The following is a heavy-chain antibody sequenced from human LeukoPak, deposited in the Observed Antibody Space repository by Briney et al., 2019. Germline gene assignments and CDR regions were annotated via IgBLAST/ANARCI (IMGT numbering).Heavy chain of an antibody. J-gene: IGHJ4*02. CDR1: GFTFSDYW. Sequence: PGGSLRLSCAASGFTFSDYWMTWFRRAPGKGLEWVANIKRDGSDKYYVDSVKGRFAISRDNAKNSLFLQMNSLRAEDSAVYYCARDQFSSWSFWDYWGQGSLVTVSS. D-gene: IGHD6-6*01. CDR3: ARDQFSSWSFWDY. V-gene: IGHV3-7*01. CDR2: IKRDGSDK.